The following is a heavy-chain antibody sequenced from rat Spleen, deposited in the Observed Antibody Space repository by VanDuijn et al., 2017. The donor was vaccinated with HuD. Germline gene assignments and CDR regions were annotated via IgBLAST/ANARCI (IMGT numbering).Heavy chain of an antibody. Sequence: QVQLKESGPGLVQPSQTLSLTCTVSGFSLTDYSVHWVRQPPGKGLEWMGRIQSGGSTDYNLAVQSRLSISRDTSKSQVFLKMDSLQPEDTGTYYCARHPWGGAPYYWGQGVMVTVSS. V-gene: IGHV2-19*01. D-gene: IGHD3-1*01. J-gene: IGHJ2*01. CDR3: ARHPWGGAPYY. CDR1: GFSLTDYS. CDR2: IQSGGST.